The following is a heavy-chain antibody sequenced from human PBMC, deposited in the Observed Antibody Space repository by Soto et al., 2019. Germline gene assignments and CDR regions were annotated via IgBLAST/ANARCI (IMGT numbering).Heavy chain of an antibody. CDR3: ARHQRRYFDWLLYPDYFDY. J-gene: IGHJ4*02. Sequence: KGLEWVANIKQDGSEKYYVDSVKGRFTISRDNAKNSLYLQMNSLRAEDTAVYYCARHQRRYFDWLLYPDYFDYWGQGTLVTGSS. V-gene: IGHV3-7*01. D-gene: IGHD3-9*01. CDR2: IKQDGSEK.